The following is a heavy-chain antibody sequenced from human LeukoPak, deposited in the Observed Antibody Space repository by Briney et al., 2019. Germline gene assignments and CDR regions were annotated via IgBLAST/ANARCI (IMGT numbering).Heavy chain of an antibody. J-gene: IGHJ4*02. CDR3: AKDGSGSYIIDY. CDR2: ISGSGGST. CDR1: GFTFSSYA. D-gene: IGHD3-10*01. V-gene: IGHV3-23*01. Sequence: TGGSLRLSCAASGFTFSSYAMSWVRQAPGKGLEWVSAISGSGGSTYYADSVKGRFTISRDNSKNTLYLQMNSLRAEDTAVYYCAKDGSGSYIIDYWGQGTLVTVSS.